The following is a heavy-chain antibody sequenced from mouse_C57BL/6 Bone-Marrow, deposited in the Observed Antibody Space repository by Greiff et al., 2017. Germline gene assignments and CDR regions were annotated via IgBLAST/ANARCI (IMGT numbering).Heavy chain of an antibody. CDR1: GYTFTSYW. CDR3: ARGGYYGFDY. CDR2: IDPSDSYT. V-gene: IGHV1-50*01. D-gene: IGHD1-1*01. J-gene: IGHJ2*01. Sequence: VQLQQPGAELVKPGASVKLSCKASGYTFTSYWMQWVKQRPGQGLEWIGEIDPSDSYTNYNQKFKGKATLTVDTSSSTAYMQLSSLTSEDSAVYYCARGGYYGFDYWGQGTTLTVSS.